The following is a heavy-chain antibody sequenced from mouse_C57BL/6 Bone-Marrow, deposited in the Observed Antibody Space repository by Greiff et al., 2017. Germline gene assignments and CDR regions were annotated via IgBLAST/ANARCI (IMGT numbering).Heavy chain of an antibody. Sequence: QVQLKQPGAELVMPGASVKLSCKASGYTFTSYWMHWVKQRPGQGLEWIGEIDPSDSYTNYNQKFKGKSTLTVDKSSSTAYMQLSSLTSEDSAVYYCARSLGAPDYWGQGTTLTVSS. V-gene: IGHV1-69*01. J-gene: IGHJ2*01. CDR3: ARSLGAPDY. CDR1: GYTFTSYW. CDR2: IDPSDSYT.